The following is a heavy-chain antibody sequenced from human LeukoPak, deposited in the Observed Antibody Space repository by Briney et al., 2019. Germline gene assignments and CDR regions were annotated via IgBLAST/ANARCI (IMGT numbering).Heavy chain of an antibody. CDR3: ASVSCSSTSCYAFGDPNWFDP. CDR2: INHSEST. CDR1: GGSFSGYY. D-gene: IGHD2-2*01. J-gene: IGHJ5*02. Sequence: KPSETLPLTCAVYGGSFSGYYWSWIRQPPGKGLEWIGEINHSESTNYNPSLKSRVTISVDTSKNQFSLKLSSVTAADTAVYYCASVSCSSTSCYAFGDPNWFDPWGQGTLVTVSS. V-gene: IGHV4-34*01.